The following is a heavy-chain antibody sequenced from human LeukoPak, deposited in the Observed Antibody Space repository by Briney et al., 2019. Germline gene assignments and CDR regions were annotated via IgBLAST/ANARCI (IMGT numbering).Heavy chain of an antibody. CDR1: GFTFSSYG. J-gene: IGHJ3*02. CDR2: ISYDGSNK. CDR3: AKDQYYYDSASAFDI. V-gene: IGHV3-30*18. D-gene: IGHD3-22*01. Sequence: GGSLRLSCAASGFTFSSYGMHWVRQAPGKGLEWVAVISYDGSNKYYADSVKGRFTISRDNSKNTLYLQMNSLRAEDTAVYYCAKDQYYYDSASAFDIWGQGTMVTVSS.